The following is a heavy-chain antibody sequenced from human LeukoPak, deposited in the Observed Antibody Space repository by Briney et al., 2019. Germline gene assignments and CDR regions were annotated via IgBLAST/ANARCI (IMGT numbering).Heavy chain of an antibody. Sequence: GGSLRLSCAASGFTFSNYWMTWVRQAPGKGLEWVANIKDDGSEKLYADFVKGRFTISRDNAKNSVYLQMNSLRAEDTAIYYCARSRYSDYWGQGTVVTVSS. D-gene: IGHD2-21*01. CDR3: ARSRYSDY. CDR2: IKDDGSEK. J-gene: IGHJ4*02. V-gene: IGHV3-7*01. CDR1: GFTFSNYW.